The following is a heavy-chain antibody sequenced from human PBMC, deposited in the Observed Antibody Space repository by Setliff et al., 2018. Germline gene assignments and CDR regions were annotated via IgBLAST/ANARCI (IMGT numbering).Heavy chain of an antibody. CDR3: ARGRGTPSYNFWIFDF. CDR2: INHGRTT. Sequence: SETLSLTCAASGGTFSDYYWTWIRQPPGKGLEWIGEINHGRTTNFNPSLKSRVTISVDTSKNQFSLTLSSVTAADTAVYYCARGRGTPSYNFWIFDFWSQGTLVTVSS. J-gene: IGHJ4*02. CDR1: GGTFSDYY. V-gene: IGHV4-34*01. D-gene: IGHD3-3*01.